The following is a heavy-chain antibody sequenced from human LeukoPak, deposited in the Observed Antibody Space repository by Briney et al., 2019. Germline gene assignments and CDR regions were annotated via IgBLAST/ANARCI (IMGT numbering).Heavy chain of an antibody. Sequence: PSETLSLTCTVSGGSISSYYWSWIRQPPGKGLEWIGEINHSGSTNYNPSLKSRVTISVDTSKNQFSLKLSSVTAADTAVYYCARARLSYSSGWYGNWGQGTLVTVSS. CDR2: INHSGST. CDR1: GGSISSYY. V-gene: IGHV4-34*01. CDR3: ARARLSYSSGWYGN. J-gene: IGHJ4*02. D-gene: IGHD6-19*01.